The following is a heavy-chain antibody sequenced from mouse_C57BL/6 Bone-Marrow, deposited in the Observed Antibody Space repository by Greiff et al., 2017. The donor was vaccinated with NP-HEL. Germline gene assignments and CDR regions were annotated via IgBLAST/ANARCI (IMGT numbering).Heavy chain of an antibody. CDR2: IYYSGTI. V-gene: IGHV3-5*01. Sequence: EVQLQQSGPGLVKPSQTVFLTCTVTGISITTGNYRWSWIRQFPGNKLEWIGYIYYSGTITYNPSLTSRTTITRDTPKKQFFLEMNSLTAEDTATYYCAREVGYYFYFDYWGQGTTLTVSS. CDR3: AREVGYYFYFDY. CDR1: GISITTGNYR. J-gene: IGHJ2*01. D-gene: IGHD2-3*01.